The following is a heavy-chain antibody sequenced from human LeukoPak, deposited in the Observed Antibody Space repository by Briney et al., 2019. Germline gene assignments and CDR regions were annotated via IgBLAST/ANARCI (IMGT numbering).Heavy chain of an antibody. CDR2: INPSGGST. CDR3: ARGISNYYYYMDV. D-gene: IGHD2-15*01. CDR1: GYTFTSYY. J-gene: IGHJ6*03. V-gene: IGHV1-46*01. Sequence: ASVKVSCKASGYTFTSYYMHWVRQAPGQGLEWMGIINPSGGSTSYAQKFQGRVTITTDESTSTAYMELSSLRSEDTAVYYCARGISNYYYYMDVWGKGTTVTVSS.